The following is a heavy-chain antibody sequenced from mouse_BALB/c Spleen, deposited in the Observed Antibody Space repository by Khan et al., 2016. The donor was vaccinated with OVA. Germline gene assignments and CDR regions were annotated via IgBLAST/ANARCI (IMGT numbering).Heavy chain of an antibody. Sequence: VQLQQSGPEVVKPGASVKISCKASGYTFTDYNMHWVKQSHGKSLEWIGYIYPYNGGTGYSQKFKSKATLTVDNSSSTAYMELRSLTSEDSTVYYCARGSSWYIDVWGAGTTVTVSS. D-gene: IGHD1-1*01. J-gene: IGHJ1*01. V-gene: IGHV1S29*02. CDR2: IYPYNGGT. CDR3: ARGSSWYIDV. CDR1: GYTFTDYN.